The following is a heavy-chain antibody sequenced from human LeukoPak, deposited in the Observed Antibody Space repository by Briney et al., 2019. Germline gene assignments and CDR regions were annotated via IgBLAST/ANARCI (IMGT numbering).Heavy chain of an antibody. CDR1: GFTLGSHF. D-gene: IGHD1-1*01. CDR2: ISGGGGTI. CDR3: ARGRVLESILYC. J-gene: IGHJ4*02. V-gene: IGHV3-23*01. Sequence: GGSLRLSCAASGFTLGSHFMYRVRQAPGKGLEWVSGISGGGGTIYYADSVKGRFTISRDSSENTLYLHMNNLRVDDTAIYYCARGRVLESILYCWGQGILVTVSS.